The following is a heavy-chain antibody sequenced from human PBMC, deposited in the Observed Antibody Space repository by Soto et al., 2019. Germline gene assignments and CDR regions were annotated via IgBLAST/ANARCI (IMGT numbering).Heavy chain of an antibody. V-gene: IGHV3-21*01. D-gene: IGHD3-10*01. CDR3: ARGYFDY. J-gene: IGHJ4*02. CDR1: GFTFSSYT. CDR2: ITTSSNYI. Sequence: GGSLRLSCAASGFTFSSYTMNWVRQTPEKGLEWVPSITTSSNYIHYAESVKGRFTISRDNAKNSLYLQMQTLRAEDTAVYFCARGYFDYWGQGALVTVSS.